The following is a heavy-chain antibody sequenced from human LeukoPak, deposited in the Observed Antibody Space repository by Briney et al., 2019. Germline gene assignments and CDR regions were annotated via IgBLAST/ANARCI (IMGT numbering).Heavy chain of an antibody. CDR1: GYTFTSYD. J-gene: IGHJ3*02. D-gene: IGHD3-3*01. CDR3: ARAPTGPSITIFGVVISGRAFDI. CDR2: MNPNSGNT. V-gene: IGHV1-8*03. Sequence: ASVKVSCKASGYTFTSYDINWVRQATGQGLEWMGWMNPNSGNTGYAQKFQGRVTITRNTSISTAYMELSSLRSEDTAVYYCARAPTGPSITIFGVVISGRAFDIWGQGTMVTVSS.